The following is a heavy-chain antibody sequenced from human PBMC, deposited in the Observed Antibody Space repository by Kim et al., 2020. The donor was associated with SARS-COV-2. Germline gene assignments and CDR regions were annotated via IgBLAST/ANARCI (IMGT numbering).Heavy chain of an antibody. CDR1: GFTFSSYW. CDR3: ATNLPMIVVLDV. J-gene: IGHJ6*02. V-gene: IGHV3-74*01. Sequence: GGSLRLSCAASGFTFSSYWMHWVRQAPGKGLVWVSRINSDGSSTSYADSVKGRFTISRDNAKNTLYLQMNSLRAEDTAVYYCATNLPMIVVLDVWGQGTTVTVSS. CDR2: INSDGSST. D-gene: IGHD3-22*01.